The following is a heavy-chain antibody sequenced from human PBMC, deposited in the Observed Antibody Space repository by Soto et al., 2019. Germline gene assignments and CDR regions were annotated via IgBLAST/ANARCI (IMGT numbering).Heavy chain of an antibody. CDR1: GGTFSSYA. V-gene: IGHV1-69*01. CDR2: IIPIFGTA. CDR3: ARDGQDSSGYYYYYYGMGV. J-gene: IGHJ6*02. D-gene: IGHD3-22*01. Sequence: QVQLVQSGAEVKKPGSSVKVSCKASGGTFSSYAISWVRQAPGQGLEWMGGIIPIFGTANYAQKFQGRVTITADESTSTAYMELSSLRSEDTAVYYCARDGQDSSGYYYYYYGMGVWGQGTTVTVSS.